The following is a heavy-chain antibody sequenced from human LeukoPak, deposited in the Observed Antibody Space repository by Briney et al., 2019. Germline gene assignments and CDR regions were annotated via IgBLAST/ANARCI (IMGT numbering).Heavy chain of an antibody. V-gene: IGHV4-34*01. CDR2: INHSGST. J-gene: IGHJ4*02. CDR1: GGSFSGYY. Sequence: SETLSLTCAVYGGSFSGYYWSWIRQPPGKGLEWIGEINHSGSTNYNPSLKSRVTISVDTSKNQFSLKLSSVTAADTAVYYCARVPHYGDHFDYWGQGTLVTVSS. D-gene: IGHD4-17*01. CDR3: ARVPHYGDHFDY.